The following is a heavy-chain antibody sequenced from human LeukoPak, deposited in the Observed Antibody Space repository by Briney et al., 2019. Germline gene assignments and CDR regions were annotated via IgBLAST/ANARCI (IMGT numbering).Heavy chain of an antibody. CDR3: AKDQSVVGYCSSTGCYYYYYYGMDV. CDR2: ISYDGSNE. V-gene: IGHV3-30*18. CDR1: GFTFSFYG. D-gene: IGHD2-2*01. Sequence: GRSLRLSCAASGFTFSFYGVHWVRQVQGKGLEWVAVISYDGSNEFYADSVKGRFTISRDNAKNTLYLQMNSLRAEDTAVYYCAKDQSVVGYCSSTGCYYYYYYGMDVWGQGTTVTVSS. J-gene: IGHJ6*02.